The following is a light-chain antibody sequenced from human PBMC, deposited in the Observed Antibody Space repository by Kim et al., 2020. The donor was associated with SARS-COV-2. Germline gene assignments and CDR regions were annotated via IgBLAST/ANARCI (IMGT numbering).Light chain of an antibody. V-gene: IGKV1-9*01. CDR3: QQLYFYPRT. J-gene: IGKJ1*01. Sequence: DIQLTQSPSSLSASIGDRVTIACRASQGISTSIAWYQQKPGKAPMLLIYSASTLQSGVPSRFRGSGSGTDFTLTISSLQPEDFATHYCQQLYFYPRTFGQGTKVDIK. CDR1: QGISTS. CDR2: SAS.